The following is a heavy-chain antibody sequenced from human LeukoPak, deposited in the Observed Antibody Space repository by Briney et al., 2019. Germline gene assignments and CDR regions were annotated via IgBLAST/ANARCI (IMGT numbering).Heavy chain of an antibody. CDR2: IYSGGST. Sequence: GGSLRLSCAASGFTVSSNYMTWVRQAPGKGLEWISLIYSGGSTYYADSVKGRLTTSRDTSKNTLYLQIDSLTTDDTAIYYCARRTITAGGDCLDYWGQGTLITVSS. J-gene: IGHJ4*02. V-gene: IGHV3-53*01. CDR3: ARRTITAGGDCLDY. D-gene: IGHD2-21*02. CDR1: GFTVSSNY.